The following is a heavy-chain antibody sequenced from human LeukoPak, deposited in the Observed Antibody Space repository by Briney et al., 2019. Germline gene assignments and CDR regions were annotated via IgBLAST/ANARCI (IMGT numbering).Heavy chain of an antibody. Sequence: GGSLRLSCAASGFTVSNNYMSWVRQAPGKGLEWVPITYSGGTTYYADSVKGRFTISRDNSKNTLYLEMSSLRVEDTAIYYCAKWPEGAMDYFDYWGQGTLVTVSS. CDR1: GFTVSNNY. J-gene: IGHJ4*02. D-gene: IGHD2-8*01. V-gene: IGHV3-53*01. CDR2: TYSGGTT. CDR3: AKWPEGAMDYFDY.